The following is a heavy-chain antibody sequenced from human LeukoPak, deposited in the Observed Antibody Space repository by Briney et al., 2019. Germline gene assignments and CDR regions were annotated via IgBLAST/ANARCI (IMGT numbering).Heavy chain of an antibody. CDR1: VGSFCNYF. D-gene: IGHD2-15*01. CDR3: PRPPSGCGGTGASDH. Sequence: SDTLSLTCSVSVGSFCNYFGSWIPRSGGKGLEWIGRIHDKGDSNHNPSLKSRVTLSLDQSRNQVSLKLTSVTASDTAIYCCPRPPSGCGGTGASDHGGPRTRVIVSS. V-gene: IGHV4-4*07. J-gene: IGHJ4*02. CDR2: IHDKGDS.